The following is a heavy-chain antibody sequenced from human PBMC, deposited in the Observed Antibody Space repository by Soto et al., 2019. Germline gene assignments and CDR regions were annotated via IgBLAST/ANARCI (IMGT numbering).Heavy chain of an antibody. V-gene: IGHV4-59*01. Sequence: SQTLSLTCAVSGGSISSYYWSWIRQPPGKGLEWIGYIYYSGSTNYNPSLKSRVTISVDTSKNQFSLKLSSVTAADTAVYYCARDAYCSGGSRYYMDVWGKGTTVTVSS. CDR3: ARDAYCSGGSRYYMDV. D-gene: IGHD2-15*01. J-gene: IGHJ6*03. CDR1: GGSISSYY. CDR2: IYYSGST.